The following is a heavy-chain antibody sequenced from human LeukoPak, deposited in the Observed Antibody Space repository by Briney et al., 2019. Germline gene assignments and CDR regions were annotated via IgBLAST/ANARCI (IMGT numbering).Heavy chain of an antibody. CDR2: IYYSGST. J-gene: IGHJ4*02. Sequence: SETLSLTCTACGGSISSSSYYWGWIRQPPGKGLEWIGSIYYSGSTYYNPSLKSRVTISVDTSKNQFSLKLSSVTAADTAVYYCARRRGYYSDYWGQGTLVTVSS. CDR1: GGSISSSSYY. V-gene: IGHV4-39*01. D-gene: IGHD3-10*01. CDR3: ARRRGYYSDY.